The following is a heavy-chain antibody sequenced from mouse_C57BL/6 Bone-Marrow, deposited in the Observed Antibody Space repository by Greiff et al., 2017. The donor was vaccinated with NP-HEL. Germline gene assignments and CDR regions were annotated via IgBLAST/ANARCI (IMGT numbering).Heavy chain of an antibody. D-gene: IGHD2-5*01. CDR1: GYTFTNYW. CDR2: IYPGGGYT. CDR3: SRREDSNYWYFDV. Sequence: VQLVESGAELVRPGTSVKMSCKASGYTFTNYWIGWAKQRPGHGLEWIGDIYPGGGYTNYNEKFKGKATLTADKSSSTAYMQFSSLTSEDSAIYYYSRREDSNYWYFDVWGTGTTVTVSS. V-gene: IGHV1-63*01. J-gene: IGHJ1*03.